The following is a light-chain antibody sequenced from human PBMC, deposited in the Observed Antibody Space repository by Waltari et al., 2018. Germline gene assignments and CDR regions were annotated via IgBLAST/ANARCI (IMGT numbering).Light chain of an antibody. V-gene: IGKV3-15*01. CDR2: DVS. Sequence: ETVLTQSPGILSVSPGERATLSCRASQSVTTNLHWYQQKPGLVPRLLIYDVSTRAAGVPARFSGSGSGTEFTLTISSLQSEDFAVYYCQQYHQRPPWTFGPGTKVEMK. CDR3: QQYHQRPPWT. CDR1: QSVTTN. J-gene: IGKJ1*01.